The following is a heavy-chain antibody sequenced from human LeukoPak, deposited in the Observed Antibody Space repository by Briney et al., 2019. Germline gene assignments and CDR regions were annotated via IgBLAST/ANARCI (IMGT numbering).Heavy chain of an antibody. J-gene: IGHJ4*02. Sequence: GGPLRLSCAASGFTFSNYALSWVRQVPGRGLEWVSGITDSGGSTYYADSVKGRFTISRDNSKNTLYPQMNSLRAEDTAVYFCAKYDGGSVSTTDFEYWGQGTLVTVFS. CDR1: GFTFSNYA. CDR3: AKYDGGSVSTTDFEY. D-gene: IGHD2/OR15-2a*01. V-gene: IGHV3-23*01. CDR2: ITDSGGST.